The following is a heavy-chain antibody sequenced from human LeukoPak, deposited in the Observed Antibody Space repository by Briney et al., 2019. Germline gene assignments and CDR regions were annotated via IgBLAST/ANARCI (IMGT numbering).Heavy chain of an antibody. CDR2: IYSGGST. D-gene: IGHD6-13*01. Sequence: GGSLRLSCAASGFTFDDYAIHWVRQAPGKGLEWVSVIYSGGSTYCADSVKGRFTISRDNSKNTLYLQMNSLRAEDTAVYYCARGGSAAGRFDYWGQGTLVTVSS. V-gene: IGHV3-66*01. J-gene: IGHJ4*02. CDR3: ARGGSAAGRFDY. CDR1: GFTFDDYA.